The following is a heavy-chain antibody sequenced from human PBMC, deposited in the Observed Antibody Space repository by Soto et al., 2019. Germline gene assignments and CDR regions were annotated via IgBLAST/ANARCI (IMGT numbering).Heavy chain of an antibody. J-gene: IGHJ5*02. V-gene: IGHV3-30-3*01. D-gene: IGHD4-4*01. Sequence: GRSLRLSCAASGFTFSSYAMHWVRQAPGKVLKWVAVISYDGSNKYYADSVKGRFTISRDNSKNTLSLQMNSLRAEDTAVYYCARVPHPYSTYDTYNWFDPSGQGTLVTVSS. CDR1: GFTFSSYA. CDR2: ISYDGSNK. CDR3: ARVPHPYSTYDTYNWFDP.